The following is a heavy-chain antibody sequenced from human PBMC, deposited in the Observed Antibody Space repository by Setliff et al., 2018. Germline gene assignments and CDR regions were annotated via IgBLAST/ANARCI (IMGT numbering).Heavy chain of an antibody. V-gene: IGHV4-39*01. CDR3: ARMGTDYIMTRVNSYQYYFYMDV. J-gene: IGHJ6*03. CDR1: GGSIRGSSYF. CDR2: INDSGST. D-gene: IGHD5-18*01. Sequence: SETLSLTCSVSGGSIRGSSYFWGWIRQPPGEELEWIGNINDSGSTYYNPSLKSRVTISVDRSKNQAFLRMTSVTAADTSFYYCARMGTDYIMTRVNSYQYYFYMDVWGKGTTVTVSS.